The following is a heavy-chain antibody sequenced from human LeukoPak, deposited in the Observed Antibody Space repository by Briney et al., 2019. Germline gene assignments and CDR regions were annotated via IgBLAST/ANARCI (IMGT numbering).Heavy chain of an antibody. Sequence: KPSETLSLTCTVSGGSISSGSYYWSWIRQPAGKGLEWIGRIYTSGSTYYNPSLKSRVTISVDTSKNQFSLKLSSVTAADTAVYYCKIYGDYPGYFDYWGQGTLVTVSS. CDR1: GGSISSGSYY. J-gene: IGHJ4*02. CDR2: IYTSGST. CDR3: KIYGDYPGYFDY. D-gene: IGHD4-17*01. V-gene: IGHV4-61*02.